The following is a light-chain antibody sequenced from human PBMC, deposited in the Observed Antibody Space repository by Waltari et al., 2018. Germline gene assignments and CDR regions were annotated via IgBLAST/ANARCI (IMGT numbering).Light chain of an antibody. J-gene: IGKJ1*01. Sequence: DIQVTQSPSTLSASVGDRVTITCRASQSIVVWLAWYQQKPGKAPRLLIYKASYLESGVPSRFSGSGSGTALTLTISSLQADDFATYYCLQYNSYPWTFGQGTKVEIK. CDR3: LQYNSYPWT. CDR2: KAS. V-gene: IGKV1-5*03. CDR1: QSIVVW.